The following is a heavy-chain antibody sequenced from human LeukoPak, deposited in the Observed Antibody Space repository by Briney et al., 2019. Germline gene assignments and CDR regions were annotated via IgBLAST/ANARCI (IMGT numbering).Heavy chain of an antibody. CDR3: ASCYGSSAYYPFDY. CDR2: ISDSGGST. J-gene: IGHJ4*02. CDR1: GFAFRNNA. Sequence: GGSLRLSCVASGFAFRNNAMSWVRQAPGKGLEWVSLISDSGGSTNYADSGKGRFTISRDNSKNTLYLQMNTLRAEDTAIYYCASCYGSSAYYPFDYWGQGTLVTVFS. D-gene: IGHD3-22*01. V-gene: IGHV3-23*01.